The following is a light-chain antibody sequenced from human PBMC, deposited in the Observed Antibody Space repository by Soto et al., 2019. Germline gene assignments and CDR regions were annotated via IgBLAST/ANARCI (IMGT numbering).Light chain of an antibody. J-gene: IGKJ1*01. V-gene: IGKV1-5*01. CDR2: DAS. Sequence: DIPMTQSPSTLSASVGDRVTITCRASQSVDTWLGWYQQKPGKAPKLLIYDASVLESGVPSRFSGSGSGAEFTLTISSLQPDDFATYYCQQYNGFWSFGQGTKVEIK. CDR1: QSVDTW. CDR3: QQYNGFWS.